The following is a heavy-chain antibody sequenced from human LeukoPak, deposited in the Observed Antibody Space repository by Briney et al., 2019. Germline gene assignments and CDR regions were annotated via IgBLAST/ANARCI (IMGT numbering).Heavy chain of an antibody. V-gene: IGHV4-38-2*02. D-gene: IGHD7-27*01. Sequence: PSXXLSLTCVVSGYSISSGYHWGWIRPPPGEGLEWIGSVYRSGSTYYNPSLKSRVTISVDTSKNQISLKVRSVTAADTAVYYCARENWVFDYWGQGILVTVSS. CDR3: ARENWVFDY. CDR2: VYRSGST. J-gene: IGHJ4*02. CDR1: GYSISSGYH.